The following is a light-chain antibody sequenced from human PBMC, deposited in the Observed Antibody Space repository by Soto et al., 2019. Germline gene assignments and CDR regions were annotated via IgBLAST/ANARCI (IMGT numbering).Light chain of an antibody. J-gene: IGLJ2*01. CDR3: QSYDSSNLVV. V-gene: IGLV6-57*01. Sequence: NFMLTQPHSVSESPGKTVTISCTRSSGSIASNYVQWYQQRPGRSPTTVIYEDHQRPSGVPDRFSGSIDSSSNSASRIISGLKPEYEADYYCQSYDSSNLVVFGGGTKLTVL. CDR2: EDH. CDR1: SGSIASNY.